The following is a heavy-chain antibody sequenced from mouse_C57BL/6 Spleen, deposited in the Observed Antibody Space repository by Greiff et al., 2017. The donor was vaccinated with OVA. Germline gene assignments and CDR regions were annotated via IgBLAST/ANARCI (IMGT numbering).Heavy chain of an antibody. Sequence: QVQLQQPGAELVKPGASVKLSCKASGYTFTSYWMHWVKQRPGQGLEWIGMIHPNSGSTNYNEKFKSKATLTVDKSSSTAYMQLSSLTSEDSAVYYCARWAGGGYFDYWGQGTTLTVSS. CDR2: IHPNSGST. CDR3: ARWAGGGYFDY. J-gene: IGHJ2*01. V-gene: IGHV1-64*01. CDR1: GYTFTSYW.